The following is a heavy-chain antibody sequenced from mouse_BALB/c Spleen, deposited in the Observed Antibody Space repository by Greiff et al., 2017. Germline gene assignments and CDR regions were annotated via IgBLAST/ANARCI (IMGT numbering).Heavy chain of an antibody. CDR2: ISTYYGDA. CDR3: AREGFTTVVGFDY. J-gene: IGHJ2*01. D-gene: IGHD1-1*01. Sequence: QVQLKQSGAELVRPGVSVKISCKGSGYTFTDYAMHWVKQSHAKSLEWIGVISTYYGDASYNQKFKGKATMTVDKSSSTAYMELARLTSEDSAIYYCAREGFTTVVGFDYWGQGTTLTVSS. CDR1: GYTFTDYA. V-gene: IGHV1S137*01.